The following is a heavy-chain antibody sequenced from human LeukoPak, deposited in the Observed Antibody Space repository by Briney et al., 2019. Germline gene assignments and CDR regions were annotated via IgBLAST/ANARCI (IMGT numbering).Heavy chain of an antibody. V-gene: IGHV3-30*18. CDR3: AKDQGEYYFDY. D-gene: IGHD2/OR15-2a*01. Sequence: PGGSVRHSCAASGFTFSSYGMHWVRQAPGKGLEWVAVISDVGSNKYYAASVKGGFTISRDNSKNTLYLQMNSLRAEDTAVHYCAKDQGEYYFDYWGQGTLVTVSS. CDR2: ISDVGSNK. J-gene: IGHJ4*02. CDR1: GFTFSSYG.